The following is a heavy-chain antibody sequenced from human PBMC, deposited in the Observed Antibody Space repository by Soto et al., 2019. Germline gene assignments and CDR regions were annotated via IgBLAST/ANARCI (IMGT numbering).Heavy chain of an antibody. D-gene: IGHD5-12*01. Sequence: QVQVVQSGADVKKPGASVKVSCKASGYTFTGYYIHWVRQAPGQGLEWMGWINPNNGDTHYAQKFHGRGAMTRDTSTSTAYMELSSLRFDDTYVYYCARQTGYDYVFDYWGQGTLVTVSS. J-gene: IGHJ4*02. V-gene: IGHV1-2*02. CDR1: GYTFTGYY. CDR2: INPNNGDT. CDR3: ARQTGYDYVFDY.